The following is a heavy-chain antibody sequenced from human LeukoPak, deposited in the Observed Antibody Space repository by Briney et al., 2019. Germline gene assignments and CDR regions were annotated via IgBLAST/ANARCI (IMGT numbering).Heavy chain of an antibody. CDR2: IIPVLNIT. J-gene: IGHJ6*02. CDR1: GGTFSNSA. D-gene: IGHD5-18*01. CDR3: ARGQGLTAPPPYDLDV. Sequence: SVKVSCKTSGGTFSNSAITWVRPAPGQGLEWMGRIIPVLNITTYAQKFHGSGTITADTSTSTVYMELSSLRSEETAVYYCARGQGLTAPPPYDLDVWGQGTTVIVSS. V-gene: IGHV1-69*04.